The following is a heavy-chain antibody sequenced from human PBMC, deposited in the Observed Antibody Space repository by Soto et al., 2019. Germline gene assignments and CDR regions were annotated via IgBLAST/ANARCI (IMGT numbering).Heavy chain of an antibody. J-gene: IGHJ6*02. CDR1: GYRFSSYW. V-gene: IGHV5-51*01. Sequence: PGESLKISCKGSGYRFSSYWIAWVRQMPGKGLEWMGIIYPGDSDTKYSPSFEGQVTTSADKSSSTAYLQWSSLKASDTAMYYCARQGSNGAYYYGMDVWGQGTTVTVSS. D-gene: IGHD2-8*01. CDR2: IYPGDSDT. CDR3: ARQGSNGAYYYGMDV.